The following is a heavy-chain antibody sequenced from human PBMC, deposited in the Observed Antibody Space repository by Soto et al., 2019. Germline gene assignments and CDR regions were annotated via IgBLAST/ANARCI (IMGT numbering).Heavy chain of an antibody. CDR2: INHSGRT. Sequence: PSETLSLTCAVYVVSFSGNYWSWIRQPPGKGLEWIGEINHSGRTNYSPSLKSRATISVDTSKNQFSLKLTSVTAADTAVYYCVRGGRASESGFDIWGQGTMVTVSS. CDR3: VRGGRASESGFDI. V-gene: IGHV4-34*01. CDR1: VVSFSGNY. D-gene: IGHD1-26*01. J-gene: IGHJ3*02.